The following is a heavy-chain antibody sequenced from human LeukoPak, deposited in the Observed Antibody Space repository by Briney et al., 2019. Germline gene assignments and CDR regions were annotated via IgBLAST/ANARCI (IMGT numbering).Heavy chain of an antibody. Sequence: SETLSLTCTVSGGSISSYYWSWIRQPPGKGLEWIGYIYYSGSTNYNPSLKSRVTISVDTSKNQFSLKLSSVTAADTAVYYCAREMGAAAGSLGGAFDIWGQGTMVTVSS. CDR2: IYYSGST. CDR3: AREMGAAAGSLGGAFDI. V-gene: IGHV4-59*01. D-gene: IGHD6-13*01. J-gene: IGHJ3*02. CDR1: GGSISSYY.